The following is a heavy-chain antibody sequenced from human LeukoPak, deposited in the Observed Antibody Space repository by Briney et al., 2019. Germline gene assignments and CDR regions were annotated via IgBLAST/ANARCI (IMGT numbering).Heavy chain of an antibody. J-gene: IGHJ4*02. Sequence: GESLKISCKASGYSVTSYWIAWVRHMPGKGLEWMGIIYPGDSDTRYSPSFQGQVTISADKFISTAYLQWNSLKASDTAMYYCARGYCSDTRRCALKGRFDYWGQGTLVTVSS. CDR1: GYSVTSYW. D-gene: IGHD2-15*01. CDR3: ARGYCSDTRRCALKGRFDY. V-gene: IGHV5-51*01. CDR2: IYPGDSDT.